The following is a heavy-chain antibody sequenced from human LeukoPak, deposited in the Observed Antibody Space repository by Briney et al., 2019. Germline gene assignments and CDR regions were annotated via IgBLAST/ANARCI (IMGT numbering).Heavy chain of an antibody. J-gene: IGHJ5*02. CDR1: GYTLTELS. CDR3: ARDRARYSSSWYWFNP. D-gene: IGHD6-13*01. Sequence: ASVKVSCKVSGYTLTELSMHWVRQAPGKGLEWMGGFDPEDGETIYAQKFQGRVTMTEDTSTDTAYMELSSLRSEDTAVYYCARDRARYSSSWYWFNPWGQGTLVTVSS. CDR2: FDPEDGET. V-gene: IGHV1-24*01.